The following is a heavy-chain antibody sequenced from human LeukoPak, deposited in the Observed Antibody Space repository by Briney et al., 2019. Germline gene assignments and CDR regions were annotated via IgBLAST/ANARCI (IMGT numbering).Heavy chain of an antibody. V-gene: IGHV4-30-4*02. CDR2: IYYSGST. Sequence: PAETLSLTCTVSGGSISSRDYYWGWIRPPPGKGLEWIGYIYYSGSTYYNPSIKSRVTISVDTSSNQFSLKLSLMTEDNTTVYYCARGVLRYFDWLVSGEDYFDYWGQGTLVIVSS. D-gene: IGHD3-9*01. J-gene: IGHJ4*02. CDR1: GGSISSRDYY. CDR3: ARGVLRYFDWLVSGEDYFDY.